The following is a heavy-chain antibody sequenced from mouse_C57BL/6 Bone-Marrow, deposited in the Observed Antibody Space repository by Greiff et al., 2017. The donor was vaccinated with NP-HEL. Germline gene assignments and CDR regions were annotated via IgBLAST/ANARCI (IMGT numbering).Heavy chain of an antibody. Sequence: VKLMESGPGLVAPSQSLSITCTVSGFSLTSYGVDWVRQSPGKGLEWLGVIWGVGSTNYNSALKSRLSISKDNSKSQVFLKMNSLQTDDTAMYYCASRGYYYGSSYYAMDYWGQGTSVTVSS. J-gene: IGHJ4*01. CDR3: ASRGYYYGSSYYAMDY. D-gene: IGHD1-1*01. CDR1: GFSLTSYG. CDR2: IWGVGST. V-gene: IGHV2-6*01.